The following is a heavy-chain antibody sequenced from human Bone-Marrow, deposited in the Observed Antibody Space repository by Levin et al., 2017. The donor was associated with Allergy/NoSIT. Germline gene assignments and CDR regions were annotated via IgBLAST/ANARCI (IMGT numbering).Heavy chain of an antibody. D-gene: IGHD2-21*02. CDR2: ISSSGTTK. Sequence: QLGESLKISCAASGFTFSSYEMNWVRQAPGKGLEWISYISSSGTTKYYADSVKGRFTISSKTSVYLQMNSLRAEDTAIYYCARDKSSDGVTPDWYFDLWGRGTLVTVSS. CDR1: GFTFSSYE. J-gene: IGHJ2*01. CDR3: ARDKSSDGVTPDWYFDL. V-gene: IGHV3-48*03.